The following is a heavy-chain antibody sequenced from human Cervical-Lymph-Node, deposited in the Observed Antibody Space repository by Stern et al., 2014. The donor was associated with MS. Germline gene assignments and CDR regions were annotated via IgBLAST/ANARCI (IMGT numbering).Heavy chain of an antibody. Sequence: DQLVESGGGVVQPGRSLRLSCAASGFTFSSYGMHWVRQAPGKGLEWVAVIWYDGSSKYYADSVKGRFIISRDHSKNTLYLRMNSLRAEDTAVYYCGRGVPYYYDAMDVWGQGTTVTVSS. CDR2: IWYDGSSK. J-gene: IGHJ6*02. V-gene: IGHV3-33*01. D-gene: IGHD1-1*01. CDR3: GRGVPYYYDAMDV. CDR1: GFTFSSYG.